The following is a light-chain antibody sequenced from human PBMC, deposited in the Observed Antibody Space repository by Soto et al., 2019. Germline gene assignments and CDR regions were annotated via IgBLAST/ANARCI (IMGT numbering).Light chain of an antibody. CDR3: SAYTARSTLV. Sequence: QSVLTQPPSVSAAPGQKVTISCSGSSSNIGNNFVSWYQQHPGTAPKLIIYEVRNRPSGISSRFSGSRSGNTASLTISGLQSEDEGDYYCSAYTARSTLVFGGGTKVTVL. J-gene: IGLJ3*02. V-gene: IGLV1-51*01. CDR1: SSNIGNNF. CDR2: EVR.